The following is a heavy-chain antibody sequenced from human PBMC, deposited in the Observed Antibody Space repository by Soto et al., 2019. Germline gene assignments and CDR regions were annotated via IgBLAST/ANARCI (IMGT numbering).Heavy chain of an antibody. D-gene: IGHD3-3*01. CDR3: ARGSFYDS. CDR1: GFTFSTYS. V-gene: IGHV3-21*01. CDR2: IRTSSIYI. Sequence: GGSLRLSCAASGFTFSTYSMSWVRQAPGKGLEWVSSIRTSSIYIYYADSVKGRFTISRDNAKKSVYLQMNSLRAEDTAVYFCARGSFYDSWGQGTMVTVSS. J-gene: IGHJ5*01.